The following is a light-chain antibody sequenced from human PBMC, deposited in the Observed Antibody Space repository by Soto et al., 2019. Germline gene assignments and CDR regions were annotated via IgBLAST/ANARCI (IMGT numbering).Light chain of an antibody. CDR3: QQADSFPIT. CDR1: EDINSR. J-gene: IGKJ5*01. CDR2: AAF. V-gene: IGKV1-12*01. Sequence: ESQMTQSPSSVSASVGDRVTISCRASEDINSRLAWYQQKPGNAPKLLIYAAFILQSGVPSRFSGYGSGTDFTLSISSLQPEDFATYYCQQADSFPITFGQATRLEIK.